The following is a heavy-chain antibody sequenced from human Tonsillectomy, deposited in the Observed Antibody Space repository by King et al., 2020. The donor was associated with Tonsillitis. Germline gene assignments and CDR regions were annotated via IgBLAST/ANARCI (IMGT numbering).Heavy chain of an antibody. D-gene: IGHD3-9*01. Sequence: VQLVQSGGGLVQPGGSLRLSCVVSGFTFSSYWMSWVRQAPGKGLEWVANIKQDGSEKYYVDSVKGRFTISRDNAKNSLYLQMNSLRAEDTAVYYCARGGDITYNDMLTHYYGMDVWGQGTTVTVSS. V-gene: IGHV3-7*03. J-gene: IGHJ6*02. CDR2: IKQDGSEK. CDR3: ARGGDITYNDMLTHYYGMDV. CDR1: GFTFSSYW.